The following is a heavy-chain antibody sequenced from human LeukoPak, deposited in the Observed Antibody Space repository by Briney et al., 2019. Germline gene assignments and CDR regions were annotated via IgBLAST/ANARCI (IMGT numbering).Heavy chain of an antibody. V-gene: IGHV3-21*01. D-gene: IGHD2-8*01. CDR1: GFSVSNNY. CDR3: ARLYEVTGILYYTTAGTFDI. CDR2: ISSSSNYI. Sequence: PGGSLRLSCAASGFSVSNNYMSWVRQAPGKGLEWVSSISSSSNYIYYADSVKGRFTISRDNAKNSLCLQMNNLRAEDTAVYYCARLYEVTGILYYTTAGTFDIWGQGTMVTVSS. J-gene: IGHJ3*02.